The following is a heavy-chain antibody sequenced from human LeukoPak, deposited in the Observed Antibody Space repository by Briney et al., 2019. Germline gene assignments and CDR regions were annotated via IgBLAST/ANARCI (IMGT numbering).Heavy chain of an antibody. CDR1: GFTFSSYS. CDR2: ISSSSSYI. V-gene: IGHV3-21*01. J-gene: IGHJ4*02. Sequence: PGRSLRLSCAASGFTFSSYSMNWVRQAPGKGLEWVSSISSSSSYIYYADSVKGRFTISRDNAKNSLYLQMNSLRAEDTAVYYCARDRGVVVPAAIGYWGQGTLVTVSS. CDR3: ARDRGVVVPAAIGY. D-gene: IGHD2-2*01.